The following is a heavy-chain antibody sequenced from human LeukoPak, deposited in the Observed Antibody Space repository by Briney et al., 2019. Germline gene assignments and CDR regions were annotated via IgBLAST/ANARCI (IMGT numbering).Heavy chain of an antibody. J-gene: IGHJ4*02. CDR2: INPNSGGT. CDR1: GYTFTGYY. Sequence: GASVKVSCKASGYTFTGYYMHWVRQAPGQGLEWMGWINPNSGGTNYAQKFQGRVTMTRDTSISTAYMELSRLRSDDTAVYYCARVLRYDFWSGYYKYWGQGTLVTVSS. D-gene: IGHD3-3*01. V-gene: IGHV1-2*02. CDR3: ARVLRYDFWSGYYKY.